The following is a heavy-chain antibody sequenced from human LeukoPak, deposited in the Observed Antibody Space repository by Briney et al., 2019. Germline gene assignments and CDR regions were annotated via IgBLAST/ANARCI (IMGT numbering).Heavy chain of an antibody. D-gene: IGHD6-19*01. Sequence: GGSLRLSCAASGFTFSSYGMGWVRQALGKGLEWVSAISGSGGGTYYADSVKGRFTISRDNSKNTLFLQMNSLRAEDTALYYCAKAGIAVTATYSFDYWGQGALVTVSS. CDR3: AKAGIAVTATYSFDY. V-gene: IGHV3-23*01. CDR2: ISGSGGGT. J-gene: IGHJ4*02. CDR1: GFTFSSYG.